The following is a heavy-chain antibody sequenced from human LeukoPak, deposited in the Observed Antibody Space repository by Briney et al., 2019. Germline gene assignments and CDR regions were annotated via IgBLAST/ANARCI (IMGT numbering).Heavy chain of an antibody. J-gene: IGHJ4*02. CDR2: ISGSGGST. CDR3: AKDPRYYYDSSGYYYQYYFDY. Sequence: GGSLRLSCAASGFTFSSYAMSWVRQAPGKGLEWVSAISGSGGSTYYADSVKGRFTISRDNSKNTLYLQMNSLRAEDTAVYYCAKDPRYYYDSSGYYYQYYFDYWGQGTLVTVSS. D-gene: IGHD3-22*01. V-gene: IGHV3-23*01. CDR1: GFTFSSYA.